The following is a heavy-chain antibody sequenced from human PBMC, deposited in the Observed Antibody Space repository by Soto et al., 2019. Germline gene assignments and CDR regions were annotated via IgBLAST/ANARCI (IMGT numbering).Heavy chain of an antibody. Sequence: EVQLLESGGGLVQPGGSLRLSCAASGFTFSSYAMSWVRQAPGKGLEWVSAISGSGGSTYYADSVKGRFTISRDNSKNTLYLQMNSLGAEDTAVYYCAKDGRFLEWLLSHDAFDIWGQGTMVTVSS. CDR2: ISGSGGST. J-gene: IGHJ3*02. CDR1: GFTFSSYA. D-gene: IGHD3-3*01. CDR3: AKDGRFLEWLLSHDAFDI. V-gene: IGHV3-23*01.